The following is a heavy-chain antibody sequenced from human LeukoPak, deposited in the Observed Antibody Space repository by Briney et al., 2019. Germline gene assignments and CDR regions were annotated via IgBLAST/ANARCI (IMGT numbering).Heavy chain of an antibody. Sequence: TLRLSCAASGFTFSRNGMTWVRQAPGKGLEWVGFIRSKAYGGTTEYAASVKGRFTISRDDSKSIAYLQMNSLKTEDTAVYYCTSQPEYYYGSGSYYFGFDYWGQGTLVTVSS. V-gene: IGHV3-49*04. D-gene: IGHD3-10*01. J-gene: IGHJ4*02. CDR2: IRSKAYGGTT. CDR1: GFTFSRNG. CDR3: TSQPEYYYGSGSYYFGFDY.